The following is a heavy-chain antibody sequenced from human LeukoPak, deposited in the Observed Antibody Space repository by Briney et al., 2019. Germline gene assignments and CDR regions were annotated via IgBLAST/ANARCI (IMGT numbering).Heavy chain of an antibody. CDR3: ATVGYYYDSSGYPTYYFDY. D-gene: IGHD3-22*01. Sequence: GASVKVSCKASGYTFTSYGISWVRQAPGQGLEWMGWISAYNGNTNYAQKLQGRVTMTTDTSTSTAYMELRSLRSEDTAVYYCATVGYYYDSSGYPTYYFDYWGQGTLVTVSS. V-gene: IGHV1-18*01. CDR2: ISAYNGNT. J-gene: IGHJ4*02. CDR1: GYTFTSYG.